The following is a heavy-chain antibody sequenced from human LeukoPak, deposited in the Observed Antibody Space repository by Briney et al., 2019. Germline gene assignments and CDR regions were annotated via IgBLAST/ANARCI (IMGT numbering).Heavy chain of an antibody. Sequence: GSLRLSCAASGLTVSSNCMSWIRQPAGKGLEWIGRIYTSGSTNYNPSLKSRVTMSVDTSKNQFSLKLSSVTAADTAVYYCARDQYYYDILTGYYRYFDYWGQGTLVTVSS. J-gene: IGHJ4*02. V-gene: IGHV4-4*07. CDR2: IYTSGST. CDR3: ARDQYYYDILTGYYRYFDY. CDR1: GLTVSSNC. D-gene: IGHD3-9*01.